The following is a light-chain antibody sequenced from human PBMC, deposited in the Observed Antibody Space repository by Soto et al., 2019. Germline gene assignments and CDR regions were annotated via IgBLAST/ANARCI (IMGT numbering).Light chain of an antibody. CDR3: QQSFGPPYT. CDR2: ETS. CDR1: QSLGRR. Sequence: DIQMTQSPSSLSASVGDRVTITCRASQSLGRRLTWYQQKPGEAPKLLIYETSNLQNGVPSRFSGSGSETDFTLTINSLQPEDFATYYCQQSFGPPYTCGQGTKLE. J-gene: IGKJ2*01. V-gene: IGKV1-39*01.